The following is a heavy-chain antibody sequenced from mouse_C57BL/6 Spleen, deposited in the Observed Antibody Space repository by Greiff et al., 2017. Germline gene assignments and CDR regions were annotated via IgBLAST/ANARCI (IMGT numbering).Heavy chain of an antibody. J-gene: IGHJ2*01. V-gene: IGHV10-1*01. CDR2: IRSKSNNYAT. CDR1: GFSFNTYA. Sequence: EVKLVESGGGLVQPKGSLKLSCAASGFSFNTYAMNWVRQAPGKGLEWVARIRSKSNNYATYYADSVKDRFTISRDDSESMLYLQMNNLKTEDTAMYYCVRHRIPGDYFDYWGQGTTLTVSS. CDR3: VRHRIPGDYFDY.